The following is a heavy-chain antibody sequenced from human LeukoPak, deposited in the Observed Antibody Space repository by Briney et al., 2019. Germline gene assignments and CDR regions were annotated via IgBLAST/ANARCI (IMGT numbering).Heavy chain of an antibody. V-gene: IGHV1-69*05. J-gene: IGHJ6*03. CDR3: RITMVRGVPMDV. Sequence: SVKVSCKASGGTFSSYAISWVRQAPGQGLEWVGGIIPIFGTANYARRFQGRVTITTDESTSTASTELSSLRSEDTAVYYCRITMVRGVPMDVWGKGATVTVSS. CDR1: GGTFSSYA. CDR2: IIPIFGTA. D-gene: IGHD3-10*01.